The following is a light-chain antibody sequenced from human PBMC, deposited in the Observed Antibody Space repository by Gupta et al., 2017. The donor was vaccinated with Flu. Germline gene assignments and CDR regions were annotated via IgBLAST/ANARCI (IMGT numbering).Light chain of an antibody. Sequence: QSALTQPASVSGSPGQSITISCTGTSSDVGRSDSVSWYPQHPGKAPKLLFFEVNVRPSGVYSRFVGSKAGTNAYPTILVLKPEDEADYYCSSYTTISNLYVLGSGTKVTVL. CDR3: SSYTTISNLYV. CDR1: SSDVGRSDS. V-gene: IGLV2-14*01. J-gene: IGLJ1*01. CDR2: EVN.